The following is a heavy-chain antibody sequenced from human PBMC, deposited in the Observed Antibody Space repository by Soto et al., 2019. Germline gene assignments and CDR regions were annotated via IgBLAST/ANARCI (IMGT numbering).Heavy chain of an antibody. CDR1: GFTFSSYG. Sequence: QAQLVESGGGVVQPGRSLRLSCAASGFTFSSYGMHWVRQAPGKGLEWVAVISYDGSNKYYADSVKGRFTISRDNSKNTLYLQMNSLRAEDTAVYYCAKPYCGGDCYSGGNWFDPWGQGTLVTVSS. V-gene: IGHV3-30*18. CDR3: AKPYCGGDCYSGGNWFDP. CDR2: ISYDGSNK. D-gene: IGHD2-21*02. J-gene: IGHJ5*02.